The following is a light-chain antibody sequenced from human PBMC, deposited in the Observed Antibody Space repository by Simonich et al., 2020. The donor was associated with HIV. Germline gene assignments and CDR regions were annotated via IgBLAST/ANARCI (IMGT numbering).Light chain of an antibody. CDR3: QQYYSTPRT. CDR2: WAS. J-gene: IGKJ1*01. Sequence: DIVMTQSPDSLAVSLGERATINCNSSQSVLSSSNNKNFLTWYQQKPGQPPRLLIYWASIRESGVPDRFSGSGSGTDFTLTISSLQVEDVAVYYCQQYYSTPRTFGQGTKVEIK. V-gene: IGKV4-1*01. CDR1: QSVLSSSNNKNF.